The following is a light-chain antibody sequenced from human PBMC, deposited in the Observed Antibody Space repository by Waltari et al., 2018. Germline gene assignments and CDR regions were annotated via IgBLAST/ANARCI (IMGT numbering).Light chain of an antibody. CDR1: DRDVGSSDS. CDR2: EVN. Sequence: QSALTQPASVSGSPGQSITISCTGTDRDVGSSDSVSWYQQYPGKAPKLMIYEVNKRPPGVSSRFSGSKSGNTASLTISGLQPEDEGDYYCSSYRSTSTPYVFGTGTKVTVL. J-gene: IGLJ1*01. CDR3: SSYRSTSTPYV. V-gene: IGLV2-14*01.